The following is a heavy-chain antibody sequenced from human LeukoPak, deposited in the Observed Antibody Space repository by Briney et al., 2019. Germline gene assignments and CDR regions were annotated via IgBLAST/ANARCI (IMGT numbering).Heavy chain of an antibody. Sequence: ASVKVSCKTSGFMFTAYYIHWVRQVPGQGLEWMGWFNPKSGDTNYPQKFQGRVTMTRDTSISTAYMELSRLRSDDTAVYYCARDRDYSSTDAFDIWGQGTMVTVSS. J-gene: IGHJ3*02. V-gene: IGHV1-2*02. CDR1: GFMFTAYY. D-gene: IGHD4-11*01. CDR2: FNPKSGDT. CDR3: ARDRDYSSTDAFDI.